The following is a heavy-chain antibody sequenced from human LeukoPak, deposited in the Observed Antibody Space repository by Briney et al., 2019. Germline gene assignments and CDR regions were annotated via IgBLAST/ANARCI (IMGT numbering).Heavy chain of an antibody. CDR3: ARGTAPGFYHYLDPESFDI. D-gene: IGHD5/OR15-5a*01. Sequence: GESLKISCKGSGYSFTSYWIGWVRQMPGKGLEWMGIIYPGDSDPRYSPSFQGQVTISADESITTAYLQWSSLKASDTAMYYCARGTAPGFYHYLDPESFDIWGQGTMVTDSP. CDR1: GYSFTSYW. V-gene: IGHV5-51*01. CDR2: IYPGDSDP. J-gene: IGHJ3*02.